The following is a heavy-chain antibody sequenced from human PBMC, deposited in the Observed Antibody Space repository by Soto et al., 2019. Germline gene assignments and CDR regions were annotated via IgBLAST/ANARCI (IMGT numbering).Heavy chain of an antibody. CDR2: IIPIFGTA. D-gene: IGHD3-22*01. Sequence: QVQLVQSGAEVKKPGSSVKVSCKASGGTFSSYAISWVRQAPGQGLEWMGGIIPIFGTANYAQKFQGRVTITADESKSKAYMELSRLRSEDTAVYYCAEGGKYYDSSGYYYAYGMDVWGQGTTVTVSS. J-gene: IGHJ6*02. V-gene: IGHV1-69*01. CDR3: AEGGKYYDSSGYYYAYGMDV. CDR1: GGTFSSYA.